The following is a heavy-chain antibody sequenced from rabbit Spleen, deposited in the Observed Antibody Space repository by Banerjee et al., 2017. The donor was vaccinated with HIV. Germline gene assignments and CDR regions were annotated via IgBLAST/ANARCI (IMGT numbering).Heavy chain of an antibody. Sequence: QSLEESGGGLVQPEGSLALTCKASGFSFSSSDYICWVRQAPGKGLEWISCIAGSSSDFTYSATWAKGRFTISKTSSTTVTLQMTSLTAADTATYFCARDLDGVIGWNFGWWGQGTLVTVS. CDR2: IAGSSSDFT. CDR1: GFSFSSSDY. D-gene: IGHD1-1*01. V-gene: IGHV1S40*01. J-gene: IGHJ4*01. CDR3: ARDLDGVIGWNFGW.